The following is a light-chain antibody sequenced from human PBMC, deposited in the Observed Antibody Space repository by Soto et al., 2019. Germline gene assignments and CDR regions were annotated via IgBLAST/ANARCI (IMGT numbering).Light chain of an antibody. CDR3: QQYNNWPPYT. CDR2: GAS. Sequence: EIVLTQSPATLSVSPGNRATLSCRASQSVNSDLAWYQQKPGQAPRLLIYGASTRATGTPTRFSGRGSGTEFTLTISSLQSEDFAVYFCQQYNNWPPYTFGQGTKVDIK. V-gene: IGKV3-15*01. J-gene: IGKJ2*01. CDR1: QSVNSD.